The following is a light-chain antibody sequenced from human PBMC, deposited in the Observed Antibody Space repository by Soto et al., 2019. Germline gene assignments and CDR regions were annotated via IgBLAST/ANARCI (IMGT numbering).Light chain of an antibody. CDR3: RQNYRAPPWT. CDR2: SGX. CDR1: QSVSLY. J-gene: IGKJ1*01. Sequence: IQMTQSPSSLPASLGDRITFPXRASQSVSLYLNWYQHEPVXXPKIXXXSGXSLGRGVVSRLSGGGSGRDFTLNISSLQPDEFVTYYCRQNYRAPPWTFGQGTKVDI. V-gene: IGKV1-39*01.